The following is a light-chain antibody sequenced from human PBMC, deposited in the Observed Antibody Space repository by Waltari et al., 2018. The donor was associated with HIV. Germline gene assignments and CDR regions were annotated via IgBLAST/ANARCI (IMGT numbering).Light chain of an antibody. CDR2: EVS. CDR3: SSYTSSSTLYV. V-gene: IGLV2-14*01. CDR1: SSDVGGYNY. Sequence: QSALTQPASVSGSPGQSITISCTGTSSDVGGYNYVSWYQQHPGKAPKLMIAEVSNRPSGVTNRSSVAKSGNTASLTISGLQVEDEADYYCSSYTSSSTLYVFGTGTKVTVL. J-gene: IGLJ1*01.